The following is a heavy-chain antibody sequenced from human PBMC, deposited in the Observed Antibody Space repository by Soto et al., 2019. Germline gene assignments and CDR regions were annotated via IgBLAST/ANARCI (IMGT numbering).Heavy chain of an antibody. CDR3: AKDSVPNDSSGYYSILLDF. Sequence: EVQLLESGGDLVQPGGSLRLSCAASGFSFSTYAMGWVRQAPGKGLEWVSAISSSGGGTYYVDSVKGRFTISRDNSRNTLYRQLNDLRAGGTAVYYCAKDSVPNDSSGYYSILLDFWGQGTLVTVSS. D-gene: IGHD3-22*01. J-gene: IGHJ4*02. CDR1: GFSFSTYA. V-gene: IGHV3-23*01. CDR2: ISSSGGGT.